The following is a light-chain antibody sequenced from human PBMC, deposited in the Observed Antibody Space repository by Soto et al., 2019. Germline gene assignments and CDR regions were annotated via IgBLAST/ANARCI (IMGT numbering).Light chain of an antibody. CDR2: EGT. CDR1: SSNVGSYNL. V-gene: IGLV2-23*01. Sequence: QSVLTQPPSASGTPGQRVTISCTGTSSNVGSYNLVSWFQQLPGKVPKLMIYEGTKRPSGVSDRFSGSKSGNTASLTISGLQAEDEADYYCFSYAGNSVYVFGTGTKLTVL. CDR3: FSYAGNSVYV. J-gene: IGLJ1*01.